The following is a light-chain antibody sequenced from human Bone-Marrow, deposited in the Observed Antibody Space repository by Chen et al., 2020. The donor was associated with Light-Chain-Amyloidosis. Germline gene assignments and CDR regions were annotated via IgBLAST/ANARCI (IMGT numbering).Light chain of an antibody. Sequence: SYVLTPPSSVSVAPGQTATIACWGNHIGSTRVPWYQQTPGQAPLLVVYDDSDRPSGIPERLSGSNSGNTATLTISRVEAGDEADYYCQVWDRSSDRPVFGGGTKLTVL. CDR3: QVWDRSSDRPV. CDR1: HIGSTR. J-gene: IGLJ3*02. CDR2: DDS. V-gene: IGLV3-21*02.